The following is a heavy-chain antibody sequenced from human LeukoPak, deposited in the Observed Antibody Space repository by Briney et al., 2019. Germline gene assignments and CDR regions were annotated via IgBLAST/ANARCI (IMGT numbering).Heavy chain of an antibody. CDR2: ISYDGNNK. CDR1: GFTFSSYA. D-gene: IGHD6-13*01. Sequence: GGSLRLSCAASGFTFSSYAMHWVRQAPGKGLEWVAVISYDGNNKYYADSVKGRFTISRDNAKNSLSPQMNSLRDEDTAVYFCVRAVRSSWSYWGQGTLVTVSS. J-gene: IGHJ4*02. CDR3: VRAVRSSWSY. V-gene: IGHV3-30-3*01.